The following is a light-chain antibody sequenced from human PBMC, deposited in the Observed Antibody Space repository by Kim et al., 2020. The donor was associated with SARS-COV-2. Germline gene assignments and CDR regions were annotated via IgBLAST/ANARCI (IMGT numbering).Light chain of an antibody. Sequence: DIQVTQSPSILPASVGDTLTITCRASEYVKNWLAWYQQKPGQVPKLLIEKASQLQSGVPARFSGSGSGTEFTLTITSLQPSDFATYCCQQYHTHSTFGQGTKVDIK. J-gene: IGKJ1*01. V-gene: IGKV1-5*03. CDR2: KAS. CDR1: EYVKNW. CDR3: QQYHTHST.